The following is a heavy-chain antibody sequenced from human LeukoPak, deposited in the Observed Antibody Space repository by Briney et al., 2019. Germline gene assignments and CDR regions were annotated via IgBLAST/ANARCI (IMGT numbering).Heavy chain of an antibody. D-gene: IGHD3/OR15-3a*01. Sequence: PGGSLRLSCAASGFTFSNYNMHWVRQAPGKGLEWISYITLSTSTIYYADSVKGRFTISRDNSKNTLYLQMGSLRAEDMAVYYCARARGLGSYFDYWGQGTLVTVSS. CDR1: GFTFSNYN. CDR2: ITLSTSTI. J-gene: IGHJ4*02. V-gene: IGHV3-48*01. CDR3: ARARGLGSYFDY.